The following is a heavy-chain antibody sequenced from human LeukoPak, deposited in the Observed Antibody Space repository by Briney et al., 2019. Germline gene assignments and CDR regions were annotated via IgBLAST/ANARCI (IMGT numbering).Heavy chain of an antibody. CDR3: ARGRDTKYGEYGSIDT. V-gene: IGHV1-2*02. Sequence: GASVKVSCKASGYTFTGYYMDWVRQAPGQGLGWMGWINPNSGGANYAQKFQGRVTMTRDTSINTAYMEVSRLRSDDTAVYYCARGRDTKYGEYGSIDTWGQGTLVTVSS. J-gene: IGHJ5*02. CDR2: INPNSGGA. D-gene: IGHD4-17*01. CDR1: GYTFTGYY.